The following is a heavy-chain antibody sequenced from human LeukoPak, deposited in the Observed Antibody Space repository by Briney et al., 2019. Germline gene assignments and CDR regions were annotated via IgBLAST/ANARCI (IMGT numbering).Heavy chain of an antibody. CDR1: GFTFTSSA. CDR2: IVVGSGNT. V-gene: IGHV1-58*01. Sequence: SVKVSCKASGFTFTSSAVQWVRQARGQRLEWIGWIVVGSGNTNYAQKFQERVTITRDMSTSTAYMELSSLRSEDTAVYYCAADGPSSIAARQDDAFDIWGQGTMVTVSS. D-gene: IGHD6-6*01. CDR3: AADGPSSIAARQDDAFDI. J-gene: IGHJ3*02.